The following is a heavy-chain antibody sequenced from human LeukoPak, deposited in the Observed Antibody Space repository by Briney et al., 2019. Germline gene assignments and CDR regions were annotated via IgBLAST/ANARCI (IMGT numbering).Heavy chain of an antibody. CDR2: ISWNSGSI. CDR3: ARGDSRGSSISGEAFDY. V-gene: IGHV3-9*01. J-gene: IGHJ4*02. Sequence: QSGRSLRLSCAASGFTFDDYAMHWVRQAPGKGLEWVSGISWNSGSIGYADSVKGRFTISRDNAKNSLYLQMNSLRAEDTAVYYCARGDSRGSSISGEAFDYWGQGTLVTVSS. CDR1: GFTFDDYA. D-gene: IGHD1-26*01.